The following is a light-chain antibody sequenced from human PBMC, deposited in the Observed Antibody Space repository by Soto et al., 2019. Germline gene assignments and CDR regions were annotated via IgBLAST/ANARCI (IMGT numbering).Light chain of an antibody. CDR2: GAS. CDR3: QQYNNWWT. Sequence: VMSLSPATLSVSQGERATLSCRASQSVSSNLAWYQQKPGQAPRLLIYGASTRATGIPARFSGSGSGTEFTLTISFLPSEDFAVYCCQQYNNWWTFGQGTKVDIK. CDR1: QSVSSN. V-gene: IGKV3-15*01. J-gene: IGKJ1*01.